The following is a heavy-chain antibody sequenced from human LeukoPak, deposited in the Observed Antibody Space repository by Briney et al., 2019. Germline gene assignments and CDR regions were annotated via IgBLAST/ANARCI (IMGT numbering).Heavy chain of an antibody. D-gene: IGHD6-19*01. CDR2: IYTSGST. J-gene: IGHJ6*03. Sequence: SETLSLTCTVSGGSISSYYWSWIRQPAGKGLEWIGRIYTSGSTNYNPSLKSRVTMSVDTSKNQFSLKLSSVTAADTAVYYCARARREWLANYYYYYMDVWGKGTTVTVSS. CDR1: GGSISSYY. V-gene: IGHV4-4*07. CDR3: ARARREWLANYYYYYMDV.